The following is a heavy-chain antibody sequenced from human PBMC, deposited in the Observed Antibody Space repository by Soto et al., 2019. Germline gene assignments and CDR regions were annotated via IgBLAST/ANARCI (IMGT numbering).Heavy chain of an antibody. J-gene: IGHJ5*02. D-gene: IGHD1-7*01. V-gene: IGHV5-51*01. Sequence: PGESLKISCKGSGYSFTSYWIGWVRQMPGKGLEWMGIIYPGDSDTRYSPSFQGQVTISADKSISTAYMQMNSLRAEDTAVYYCAKEFGITGTPTWFDPWGQGTLVTVSS. CDR3: AKEFGITGTPTWFDP. CDR1: GYSFTSYW. CDR2: IYPGDSDT.